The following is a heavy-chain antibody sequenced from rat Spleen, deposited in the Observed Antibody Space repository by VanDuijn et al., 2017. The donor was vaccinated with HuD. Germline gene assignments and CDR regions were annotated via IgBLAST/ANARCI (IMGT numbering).Heavy chain of an antibody. V-gene: IGHV5-25*01. CDR1: GFTFNNYW. J-gene: IGHJ1*01. CDR2: ISTGGDDT. CDR3: ARSGEDGYTYYWYFDF. D-gene: IGHD1-4*01. Sequence: EVQLVESGGGLVQPGGSLKLSCVASGFTFNNYWMTWIRQAPTKGLEWVASISTGGDDTYYRDSVKGRFTISRDDEESTLYLQMDSLRSEDTATYYCARSGEDGYTYYWYFDFWGPGTMVTVSS.